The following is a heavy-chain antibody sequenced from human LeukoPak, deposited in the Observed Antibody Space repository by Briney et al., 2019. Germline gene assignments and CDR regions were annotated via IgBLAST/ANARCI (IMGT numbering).Heavy chain of an antibody. Sequence: GASVKLSCKASGYRFTSYDMHWVRQAPGQGLEWMGIINPSGGSTSYAQRFQGRVAMTRDTSTTTVYMEVNSLTSEDTAVYFCARDGPTAAPFDYWGQGTLVTVFS. J-gene: IGHJ4*02. D-gene: IGHD2-2*01. CDR2: INPSGGST. CDR1: GYRFTSYD. V-gene: IGHV1-46*01. CDR3: ARDGPTAAPFDY.